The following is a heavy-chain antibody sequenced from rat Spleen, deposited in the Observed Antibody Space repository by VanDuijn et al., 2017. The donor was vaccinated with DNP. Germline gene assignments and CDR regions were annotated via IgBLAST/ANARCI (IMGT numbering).Heavy chain of an antibody. CDR3: ARRSYYSSYIYPYYFDY. D-gene: IGHD1-2*01. CDR1: GFTFSNYY. CDR2: ISYDGSDT. J-gene: IGHJ2*01. Sequence: EVQLVESGGGLVQPGRSLKLSCAASGFTFSNYYMAWVRQAPKKSLEWVATISYDGSDTYYRDSMKGRFTISRDNAKSTLYLQMDSLRSEDTATYYCARRSYYSSYIYPYYFDYWGQGVMVTVSS. V-gene: IGHV5-7*01.